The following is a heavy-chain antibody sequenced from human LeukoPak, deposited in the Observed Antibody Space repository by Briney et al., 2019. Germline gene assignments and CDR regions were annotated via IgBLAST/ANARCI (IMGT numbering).Heavy chain of an antibody. V-gene: IGHV3-23*01. D-gene: IGHD4-17*01. Sequence: GGSLRLSCAASGFTFSNYGMSWVRQAPGKGLEWVSVISGSGGSTYYADSVKGRFTISRDNSKNTLSLQMNSLRAEDTAVYYCAKDRDGDLYYFDYWGQGTLVTVSS. CDR2: ISGSGGST. CDR1: GFTFSNYG. CDR3: AKDRDGDLYYFDY. J-gene: IGHJ4*02.